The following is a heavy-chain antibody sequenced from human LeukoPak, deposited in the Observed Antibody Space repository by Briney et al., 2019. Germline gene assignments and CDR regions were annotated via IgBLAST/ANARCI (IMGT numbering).Heavy chain of an antibody. J-gene: IGHJ4*02. CDR1: GFIVSSDY. CDR2: IYSGGST. D-gene: IGHD2-8*02. V-gene: IGHV3-53*01. Sequence: GGSLRLSCAASGFIVSSDYISWVRQTPGKGLEWVSVIYSGGSTFYADSVKGRFTTSRDNSKNTVYLQMNSLRAEDTAVYYCASGGKYCTGGACYGDWGQGTLVTVSS. CDR3: ASGGKYCTGGACYGD.